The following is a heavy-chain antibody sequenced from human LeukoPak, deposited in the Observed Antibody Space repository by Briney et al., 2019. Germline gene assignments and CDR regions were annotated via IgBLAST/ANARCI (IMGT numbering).Heavy chain of an antibody. Sequence: SETLSLTCTVSGGSVSSGSYYWSWIRQPPGKGLEWIGYIYYSGSTNYNPSLKSRVTISVDTSKNQFSLKLSSVTAADTAVYYCANYYYYYGMDVWGQGTTVTVSS. CDR2: IYYSGST. CDR3: ANYYYYYGMDV. V-gene: IGHV4-61*01. J-gene: IGHJ6*02. CDR1: GGSVSSGSYY.